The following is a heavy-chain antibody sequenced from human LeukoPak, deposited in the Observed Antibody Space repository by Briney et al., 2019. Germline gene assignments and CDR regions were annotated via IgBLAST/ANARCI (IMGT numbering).Heavy chain of an antibody. CDR2: ISSDGSSR. J-gene: IGHJ3*02. Sequence: GGSLRLSCAAYGFTFRSHWMHWVRQTPGKGLVWVSRISSDGSSRTYADSVKGRFTISRDNAKNTLYLQMNSLRAEDTAVYYCARELHGLLDVFDIWGQGTMVTVSS. D-gene: IGHD3/OR15-3a*01. V-gene: IGHV3-74*01. CDR1: GFTFRSHW. CDR3: ARELHGLLDVFDI.